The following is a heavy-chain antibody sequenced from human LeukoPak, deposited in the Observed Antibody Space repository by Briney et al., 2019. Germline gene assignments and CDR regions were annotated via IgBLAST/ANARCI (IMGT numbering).Heavy chain of an antibody. J-gene: IGHJ4*02. CDR2: INHSGST. CDR1: GGSFSGYY. V-gene: IGHV4-34*01. CDR3: AGNSSSWPFGY. Sequence: SETLSLTCAVYGGSFSGYYWSWIRQPPGKGLEWIGEINHSGSTNYNPSLKSRVTILVDTSKNQFSLKLSSVTAADTAVYYCAGNSSSWPFGYWGQGTLVTVSS. D-gene: IGHD6-13*01.